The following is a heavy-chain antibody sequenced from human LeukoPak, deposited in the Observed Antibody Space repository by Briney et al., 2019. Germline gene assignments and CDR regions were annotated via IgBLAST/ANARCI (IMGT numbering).Heavy chain of an antibody. V-gene: IGHV3-7*01. D-gene: IGHD2-2*01. CDR1: GFTFSSYW. J-gene: IGHJ4*02. CDR2: IKQDGSEK. CDR3: ARGYCSSTSCYVLDY. Sequence: PGGSLRLSCAASGFTFSSYWMSWVRQAPGKGLEWVANIKQDGSEKYYVDSVKGRFTISRDNAKNSLYLQMNSLRAEDTAVYYCARGYCSSTSCYVLDYWGQGTLVTVSS.